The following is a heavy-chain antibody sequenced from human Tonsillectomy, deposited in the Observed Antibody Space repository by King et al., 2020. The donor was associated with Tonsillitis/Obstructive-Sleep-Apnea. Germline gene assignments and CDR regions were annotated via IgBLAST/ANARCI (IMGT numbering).Heavy chain of an antibody. V-gene: IGHV1-18*01. Sequence: QLVQSGAEVKKPGASVKVSCKASGFTFSNYGISWVRQAPGQGLEWMGWIGAYNGNTNYAQKVQGRVTMTTDKSTSTAYMELRSLRSDDTAVYYCARDHYVSGSYWVDCFDPWGQGTLVTVSS. J-gene: IGHJ5*02. CDR1: GFTFSNYG. CDR3: ARDHYVSGSYWVDCFDP. CDR2: IGAYNGNT. D-gene: IGHD3-10*01.